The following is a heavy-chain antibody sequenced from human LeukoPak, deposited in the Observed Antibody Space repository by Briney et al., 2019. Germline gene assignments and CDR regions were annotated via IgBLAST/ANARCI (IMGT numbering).Heavy chain of an antibody. J-gene: IGHJ5*02. V-gene: IGHV4-39*07. Sequence: SETLSLICSVSGGSIYNSNYYWVWIRQPPGTGLEWIGSIYYSGSAYYNPSLRSRVTMSQDTSKNQFSLKLTSVTAADTAVYYCTRDPVLDGYTKGWFDPWGQGTLVTVSS. CDR3: TRDPVLDGYTKGWFDP. D-gene: IGHD5-24*01. CDR2: IYYSGSA. CDR1: GGSIYNSNYY.